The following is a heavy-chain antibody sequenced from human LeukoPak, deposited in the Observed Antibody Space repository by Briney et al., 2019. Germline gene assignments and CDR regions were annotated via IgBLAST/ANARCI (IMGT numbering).Heavy chain of an antibody. CDR3: ARSTTGTYHDAFDI. Sequence: ASVKVSCKASGGTFSSYAISWVRQAPGQGLEWMGGIIPIFGTANYAQKFQGRVTITADESTSTAYVELSSLRSEDTAVYYCARSTTGTYHDAFDIWGQGTMVTVSS. CDR2: IIPIFGTA. J-gene: IGHJ3*02. D-gene: IGHD1-1*01. CDR1: GGTFSSYA. V-gene: IGHV1-69*01.